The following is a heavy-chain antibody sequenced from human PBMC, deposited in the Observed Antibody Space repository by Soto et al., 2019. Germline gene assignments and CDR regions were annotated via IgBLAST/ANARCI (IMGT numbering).Heavy chain of an antibody. CDR3: AGDWSSIAGAGTEVDY. V-gene: IGHV1-18*01. CDR1: GYTFTSYG. Sequence: QVQLVQSGAEVKKPGASVKVSCKASGYTFTSYGISWVRQAPGQGLEWMGWISAYNGNTKYAQKFQDRVTMTTDTSTNTAYMQLRSLNADDTAVYYSAGDWSSIAGAGTEVDYWGQGTLVTVSS. CDR2: ISAYNGNT. D-gene: IGHD6-13*01. J-gene: IGHJ4*02.